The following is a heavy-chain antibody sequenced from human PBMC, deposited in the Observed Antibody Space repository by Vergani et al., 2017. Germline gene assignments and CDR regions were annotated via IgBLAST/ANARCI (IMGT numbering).Heavy chain of an antibody. D-gene: IGHD6-19*01. CDR2: IYYSGST. CDR1: GASIRSSNYY. V-gene: IGHV4-39*01. Sequence: QLQLQESGPGLVKPSATLSLTCSVSGASIRSSNYYWGWIRQPPGKGLEWIASIYYSGSTYYNPSLKSRVTISVDTSKNQFSLKLSSVTAADTAVYFCARHSTVEWLVKLGWIDPWWREILITISS. J-gene: IGHJ5*02. CDR3: ARHSTVEWLVKLGWIDP.